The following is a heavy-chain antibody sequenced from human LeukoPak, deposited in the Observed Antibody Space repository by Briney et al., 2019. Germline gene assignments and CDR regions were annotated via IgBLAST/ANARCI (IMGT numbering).Heavy chain of an antibody. CDR3: AREWAAAGTVSFDY. Sequence: SGTLSLTCAVSGGSISSNYWWSWVRQPPGKGLQWVGEFHHSGSSNYNPSLKSRVTISVDKSKNQFSLKLTSVTAADTAVYYCAREWAAAGTVSFDYWGQGTLVTVSS. CDR1: GGSISSNYW. V-gene: IGHV4-4*02. J-gene: IGHJ4*02. CDR2: FHHSGSS. D-gene: IGHD6-13*01.